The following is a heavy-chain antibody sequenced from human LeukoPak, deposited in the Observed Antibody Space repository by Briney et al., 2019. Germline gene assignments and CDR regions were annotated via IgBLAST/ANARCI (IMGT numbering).Heavy chain of an antibody. CDR1: GGSFSGYY. CDR3: ARLTGGYSSSWHWFDP. Sequence: SETLSLTCAVYGGSFSGYYWSWIRQPPGKGLEWIGEINHSGSTNYNPSLKSRVTILVDTSKNQFSLKLSSVTAADTAVYYCARLTGGYSSSWHWFDPWGQGTLVTVSS. CDR2: INHSGST. D-gene: IGHD6-13*01. J-gene: IGHJ5*02. V-gene: IGHV4-34*01.